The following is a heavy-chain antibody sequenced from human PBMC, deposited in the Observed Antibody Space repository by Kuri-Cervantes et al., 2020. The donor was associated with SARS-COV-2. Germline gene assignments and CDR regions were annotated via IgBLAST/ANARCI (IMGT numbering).Heavy chain of an antibody. J-gene: IGHJ4*02. CDR1: GFTFSNAW. D-gene: IGHD2-2*01. Sequence: GESLKISCAASGFTFSNAWMSWVRQAPGKGLEWVGRIKSTTDGGTTDYAAPVKGRFTISRDDSKNTLYLQMNSLKTEDTAVYYCTTDQVAGSYCSSTSCYEDYWGQGTLVTVSS. CDR2: IKSTTDGGTT. V-gene: IGHV3-15*01. CDR3: TTDQVAGSYCSSTSCYEDY.